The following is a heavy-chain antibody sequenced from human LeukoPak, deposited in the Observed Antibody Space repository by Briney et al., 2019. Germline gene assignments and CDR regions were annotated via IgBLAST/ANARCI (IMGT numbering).Heavy chain of an antibody. CDR1: GFTFSSYA. V-gene: IGHV3-30-3*01. D-gene: IGHD1-26*01. CDR2: ISYDGSNK. Sequence: GGSLRLSCAASGFTFSSYAMHWVRQAPGKGLEWVAVISYDGSNKYYADPVKGRFTISRDNSKNTLYLQMNSLRAEDTAVYYCARDRIVGATNDAFDIWGQGTMVTVSS. J-gene: IGHJ3*02. CDR3: ARDRIVGATNDAFDI.